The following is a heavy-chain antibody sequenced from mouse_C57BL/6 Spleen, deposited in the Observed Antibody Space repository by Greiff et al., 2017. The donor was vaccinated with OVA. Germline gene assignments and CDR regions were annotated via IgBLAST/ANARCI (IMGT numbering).Heavy chain of an antibody. CDR3: ARVHYYGSPSWFAY. V-gene: IGHV1-18*01. CDR1: GYTFTDYN. J-gene: IGHJ3*01. CDR2: INPNNGGT. D-gene: IGHD1-1*01. Sequence: EVQLQQSGPELVKPGASVKIPCKASGYTFTDYNMDWVKQSHGKSLEWIGDINPNNGGTIYNQKFKGKATLTVDKSSSTAYMELRSLTSEDTAVYYCARVHYYGSPSWFAYWGQGTLVTVSA.